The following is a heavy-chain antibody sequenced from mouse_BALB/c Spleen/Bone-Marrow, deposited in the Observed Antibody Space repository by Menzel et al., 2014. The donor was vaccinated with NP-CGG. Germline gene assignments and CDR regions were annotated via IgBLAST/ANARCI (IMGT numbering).Heavy chain of an antibody. Sequence: EVQLVESGGALVKPGGSLKLSCAASGFTFSDYAMSWVRQSPEKRLEWVAEISNGGNYTYYPDTVTGRFTISRDNAKNTLYLEMSSLRSEDTAMYYCSRNSNYSFDFWGQGTTRTVSS. D-gene: IGHD2-5*01. J-gene: IGHJ2*01. CDR2: ISNGGNYT. V-gene: IGHV5-9-4*01. CDR3: SRNSNYSFDF. CDR1: GFTFSDYA.